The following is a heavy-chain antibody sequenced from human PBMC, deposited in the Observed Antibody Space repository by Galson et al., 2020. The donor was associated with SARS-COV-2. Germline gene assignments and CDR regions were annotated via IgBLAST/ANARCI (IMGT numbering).Heavy chain of an antibody. D-gene: IGHD3-10*01. CDR3: ARDRAGEGLIPFDI. CDR1: GLTVSSNH. CDR2: LYRGGTT. V-gene: IGHV3-66*01. J-gene: IGHJ3*02. Sequence: GGSLRLSCAASGLTVSSNHMSWVRQAPGQMLEWVSVLYRGGTTYYADSVKGRFIISRDSSKNTVYLQMNSLRVEDTAVYYCARDRAGEGLIPFDIWGQGTMVTVSS.